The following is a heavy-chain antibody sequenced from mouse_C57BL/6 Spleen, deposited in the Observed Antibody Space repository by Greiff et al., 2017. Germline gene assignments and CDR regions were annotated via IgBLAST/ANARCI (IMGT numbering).Heavy chain of an antibody. Sequence: ESGPGLVKPSQSLSLTCSVTGYSITSGYYWNWIRQFPGNKLEWMGYISYDGSNNYNPSLKNRISITRDPSKNQFFLKLNSVTTEDTATYYCAHDSYYAMDYWGQGTSVTVSS. D-gene: IGHD2-12*01. CDR1: GYSITSGYY. V-gene: IGHV3-6*01. CDR3: AHDSYYAMDY. J-gene: IGHJ4*01. CDR2: ISYDGSN.